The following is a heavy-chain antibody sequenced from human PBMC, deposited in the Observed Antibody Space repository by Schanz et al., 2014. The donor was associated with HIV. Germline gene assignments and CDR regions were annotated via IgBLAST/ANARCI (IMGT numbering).Heavy chain of an antibody. V-gene: IGHV3-33*05. CDR3: ARDGAMAFSLGMDV. CDR1: GFTFRNFG. D-gene: IGHD5-18*01. J-gene: IGHJ6*02. Sequence: VQLVESGGGVVQPGKSLRLSCAASGFTFRNFGMHWVRQTPGKGLEWVAFISNDGSNKYYADSVKGRFTISRDNSKNTLYLQMNRMRTEDTAVYYCARDGAMAFSLGMDVWGQGTTVTVSS. CDR2: ISNDGSNK.